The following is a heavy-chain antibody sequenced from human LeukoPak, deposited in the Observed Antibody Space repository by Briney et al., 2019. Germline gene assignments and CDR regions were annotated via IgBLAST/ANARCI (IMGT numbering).Heavy chain of an antibody. CDR3: ARATYYNLLSGSKKGWFDP. J-gene: IGHJ5*02. CDR1: GGSFSDYY. CDR2: INDSGST. V-gene: IGHV4-34*01. Sequence: SETLSLTCAVYGGSFSDYYWSWIRQSPGKGLKWIGEINDSGSTNYNPSLKSRVTISVDTSKKQFSLKLSSVTAADTAVYYCARATYYNLLSGSKKGWFDPWGQGTLVSVSS. D-gene: IGHD3-3*01.